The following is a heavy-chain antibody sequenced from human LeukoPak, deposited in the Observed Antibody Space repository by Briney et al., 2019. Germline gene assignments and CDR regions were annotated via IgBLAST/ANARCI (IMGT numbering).Heavy chain of an antibody. CDR1: GGSISSSSYY. J-gene: IGHJ4*02. CDR2: IYYSGST. Sequence: PSETLSLTCTVSGGSISSSSYYWGWIRQPPGKGLEWIGSIYYSGSTYYNPSLKSRVTISVDTSKNQFSLKLSSVTAADTAVYYCARHYCSSTSCYVMREVFDYWGQGTLVTVSS. V-gene: IGHV4-39*01. D-gene: IGHD2-2*01. CDR3: ARHYCSSTSCYVMREVFDY.